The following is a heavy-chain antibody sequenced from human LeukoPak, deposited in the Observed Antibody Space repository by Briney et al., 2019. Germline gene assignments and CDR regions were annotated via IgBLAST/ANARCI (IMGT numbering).Heavy chain of an antibody. CDR3: VRVGYR. Sequence: QAGGSLRLSCAASGFTFSSYSMNWVRQAPGKGLEWVAYISSSGSALFYADSLKGRFTISRDNSKKSLYLQMNFLTEEDTAVYYCVRVGYRWGQGTLVTVSA. V-gene: IGHV3-48*02. CDR1: GFTFSSYS. J-gene: IGHJ1*01. CDR2: ISSSGSAL. D-gene: IGHD6-13*01.